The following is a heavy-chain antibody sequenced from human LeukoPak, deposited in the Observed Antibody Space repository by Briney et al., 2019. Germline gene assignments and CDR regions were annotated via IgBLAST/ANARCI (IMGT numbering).Heavy chain of an antibody. CDR3: ARHPTNNNDRPFGY. D-gene: IGHD2-8*01. V-gene: IGHV4-59*08. CDR1: GGSITTYY. CDR2: IYYRGST. Sequence: PSETLSLTCTVSGGSITTYYWSWIRQPPGKGLEWIGYIYYRGSTNYNPSLKSRVTISLDTSKNQFSLKLSSVTAADTAVYYCARHPTNNNDRPFGYWGQGTLVTVSS. J-gene: IGHJ4*02.